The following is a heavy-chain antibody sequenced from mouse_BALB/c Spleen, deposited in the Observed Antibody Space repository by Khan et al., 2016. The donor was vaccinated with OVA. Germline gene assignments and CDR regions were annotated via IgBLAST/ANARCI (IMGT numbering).Heavy chain of an antibody. CDR3: ARLPYYCASEGFAY. D-gene: IGHD1-1*01. CDR2: ISSGGSYT. V-gene: IGHV5-6*01. CDR1: GFTFSTYG. Sequence: EVELVESGGDLVKPGGSLKLSCAASGFTFSTYGMSWVRQIPDKRLEWVATISSGGSYTYYTHSVKGRFTISRDNAKNTPYLQMSSLKSEGTGMYYCARLPYYCASEGFAYWGQGTLVTVSA. J-gene: IGHJ3*01.